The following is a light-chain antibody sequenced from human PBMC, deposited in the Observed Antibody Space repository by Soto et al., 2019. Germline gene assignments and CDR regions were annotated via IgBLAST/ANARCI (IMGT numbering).Light chain of an antibody. CDR2: GAS. Sequence: EIVMTQSPATLSVSPGERATLSCMASQSVSSNLAWYQQKPGQAPRLLIYGASTRATGIPARFSGSGSGTEFTLTISSLESEDFAVYYCQHYNNWPPWTFGQGTKVDI. CDR3: QHYNNWPPWT. V-gene: IGKV3-15*01. J-gene: IGKJ1*01. CDR1: QSVSSN.